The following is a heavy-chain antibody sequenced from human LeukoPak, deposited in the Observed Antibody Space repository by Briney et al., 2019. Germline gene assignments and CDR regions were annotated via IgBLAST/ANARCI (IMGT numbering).Heavy chain of an antibody. D-gene: IGHD6-19*01. Sequence: RAGGSLRLSCAASGFTFGSYAMSWVRQTPGKRLEWVSIITNGGVTTYYADSVRGRFTISRDNSKNMLYLQMNSLRAEDTAVYYCVKLSSGSGSKFGFDSWGQGTLVTVSS. V-gene: IGHV3-23*01. J-gene: IGHJ4*02. CDR3: VKLSSGSGSKFGFDS. CDR1: GFTFGSYA. CDR2: ITNGGVTT.